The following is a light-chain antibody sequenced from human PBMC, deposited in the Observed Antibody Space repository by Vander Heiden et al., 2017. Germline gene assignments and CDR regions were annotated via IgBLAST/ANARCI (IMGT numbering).Light chain of an antibody. CDR3: LQDYNYPWT. J-gene: IGKJ1*01. CDR1: QGIRND. CDR2: AAS. Sequence: ATRMARSPSSLSASVGDRVTITCRASQGIRNDLGWYQQKPGKAPKLLIYAASSLQSGVPSRFSGSGSGTDFTLTISSLQPEDFATYYCLQDYNYPWTCGQGTKVEIK. V-gene: IGKV1-6*01.